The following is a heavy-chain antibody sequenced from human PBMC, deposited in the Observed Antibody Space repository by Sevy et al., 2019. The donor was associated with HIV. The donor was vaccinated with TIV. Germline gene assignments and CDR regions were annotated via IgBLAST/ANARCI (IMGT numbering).Heavy chain of an antibody. Sequence: GGSLRLSCAASGFTFSSYAMSWVRQAPGKGLEWVSAISGSGGSTYYADSVKGRFTISRDNSKNTLYLQMNSLRAEDTAVYYCAKDPVLPAAINYYGMDVWGQGTTVTVSS. CDR3: AKDPVLPAAINYYGMDV. V-gene: IGHV3-23*01. CDR2: ISGSGGST. D-gene: IGHD2-2*01. J-gene: IGHJ6*02. CDR1: GFTFSSYA.